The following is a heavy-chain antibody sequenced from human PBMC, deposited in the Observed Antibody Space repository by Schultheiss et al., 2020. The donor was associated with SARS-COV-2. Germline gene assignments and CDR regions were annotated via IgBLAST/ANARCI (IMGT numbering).Heavy chain of an antibody. CDR1: GFTFSSYG. D-gene: IGHD6-19*01. J-gene: IGHJ4*02. CDR2: IWYDGSNK. CDR3: ARETSGWYGLLDY. Sequence: GGSLRLSCAASGFTFSSYGMHWVRQAPGKGLEWVAIIWYDGSNKYYVDSVKGRFTISRDNSKNTLYLQMNSLRAEDTAVYYCARETSGWYGLLDYWGQGTLVTVSS. V-gene: IGHV3-30*02.